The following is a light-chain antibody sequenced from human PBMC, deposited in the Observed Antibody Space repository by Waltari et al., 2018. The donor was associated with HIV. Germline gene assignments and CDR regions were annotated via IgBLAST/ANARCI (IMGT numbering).Light chain of an antibody. V-gene: IGKV1-39*01. CDR2: GAS. CDR1: QNITKY. Sequence: DIQMTQSPSSLSAYVGDRVTITCRASQNITKYLNWYQQRPGKASNLLIYGASNLQIGVPSRIRGSGSGTNFTLTITNLQPEDIATYFCQQSYSSLPYTFGQGTRLEIK. J-gene: IGKJ2*01. CDR3: QQSYSSLPYT.